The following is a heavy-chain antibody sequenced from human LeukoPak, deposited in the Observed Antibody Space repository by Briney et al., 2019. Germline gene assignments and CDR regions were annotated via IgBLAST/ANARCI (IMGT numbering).Heavy chain of an antibody. D-gene: IGHD3-10*01. V-gene: IGHV4-59*11. J-gene: IGHJ3*01. Sequence: SETLSLTCTVSGGSISSHYWSWIRQPPGKGLEWIGYIYYSGSTNYNPSLKSRFTISVDTSKNQFSLKLSSVTAADTAVYYCARVAYYYDAWGQGTMVTVSS. CDR3: ARVAYYYDA. CDR1: GGSISSHY. CDR2: IYYSGST.